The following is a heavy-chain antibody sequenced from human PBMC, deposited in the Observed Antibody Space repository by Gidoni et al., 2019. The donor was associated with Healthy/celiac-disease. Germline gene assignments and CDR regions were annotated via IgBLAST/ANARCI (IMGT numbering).Heavy chain of an antibody. CDR2: IYYSGST. Sequence: QLQLQESGPGLAKPSETLSLPCTVSGGSISSSSYYWGWIRQPPGKGLEWIGSIYYSGSTYYNPSLKSRVTISVDTSKNQFSLKLSSVTAADTAVYYCARQVVAATLDYFDYWGQGTLVTVSS. D-gene: IGHD2-15*01. V-gene: IGHV4-39*01. CDR3: ARQVVAATLDYFDY. J-gene: IGHJ4*02. CDR1: GGSISSSSYY.